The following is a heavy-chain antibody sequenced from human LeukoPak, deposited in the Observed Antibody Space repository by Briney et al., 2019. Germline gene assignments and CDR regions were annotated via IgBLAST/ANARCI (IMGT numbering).Heavy chain of an antibody. D-gene: IGHD6-19*01. CDR3: ARKRKNSSGWYYFDY. Sequence: ASVRVSCKASGYTFTSYDINWVRQATGQGLEWMGWMNPNSGNTGYAQKFQGRVTMTRNTSISTAYMELSSLRSEDTAVYYCARKRKNSSGWYYFDYWGQGTLVTVSS. CDR1: GYTFTSYD. CDR2: MNPNSGNT. J-gene: IGHJ4*02. V-gene: IGHV1-8*01.